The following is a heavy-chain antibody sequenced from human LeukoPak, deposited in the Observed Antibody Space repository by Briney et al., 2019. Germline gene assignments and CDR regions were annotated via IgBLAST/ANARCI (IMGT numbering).Heavy chain of an antibody. CDR1: GGSFSGYY. J-gene: IGHJ5*02. CDR3: ARGHLSDWFDP. V-gene: IGHV4-34*01. Sequence: SETLSLTCAVYGGSFSGYYWSWIRQPPGKGLEWIGEINHSGSTNYNPSLKSRVTISVDTSKNQFSLKLSSVTAADTAVYYCARGHLSDWFDPWGQGTLVTVSS. CDR2: INHSGST.